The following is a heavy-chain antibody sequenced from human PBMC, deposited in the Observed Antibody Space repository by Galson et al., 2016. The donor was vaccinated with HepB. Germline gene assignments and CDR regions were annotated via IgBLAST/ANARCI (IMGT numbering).Heavy chain of an antibody. D-gene: IGHD3/OR15-3a*01. J-gene: IGHJ6*02. Sequence: SLRLSCAASGCSFSDYYMSWTRQAPGKGLEWISYIDTSGSYTFFADSVKGRFTTSRDNANDALYLQMNSLRAEDTAGYYCARGGWTDPGMDVWGQGATVTVAS. CDR3: ARGGWTDPGMDV. V-gene: IGHV3-11*06. CDR2: IDTSGSYT. CDR1: GCSFSDYY.